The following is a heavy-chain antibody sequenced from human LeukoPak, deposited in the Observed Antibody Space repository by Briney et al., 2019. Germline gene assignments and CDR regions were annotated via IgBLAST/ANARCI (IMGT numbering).Heavy chain of an antibody. CDR2: IFPGDSDT. V-gene: IGHV5-51*01. CDR1: GYSFASYW. J-gene: IGHJ4*02. D-gene: IGHD6-6*01. Sequence: GESLKISCQGSGYSFASYWIAWVRQMPGKGLEWMGVIFPGDSDTSYSPSFQGQVTISADKSISTAYLQWSSLKASDTAMYYCAREREYWGKGTLVTVSS. CDR3: AREREY.